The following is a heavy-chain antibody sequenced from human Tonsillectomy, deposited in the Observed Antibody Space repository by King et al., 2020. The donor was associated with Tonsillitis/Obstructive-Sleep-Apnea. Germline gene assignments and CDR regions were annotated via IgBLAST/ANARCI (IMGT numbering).Heavy chain of an antibody. J-gene: IGHJ6*03. CDR1: GGTFRSYA. Sequence: QLVQSGAEVKKPGSSVKVSCKDSGGTFRSYAISLGRQAPGQGLEWMGGIIPIFGTANYAQTFQGSVTITADESTSTAFMELGSLRSEDTGVYYCARSDHIVVVPAAIAYYYYYYMDVWGKGTPVTVSS. CDR2: IIPIFGTA. V-gene: IGHV1-69*01. CDR3: ARSDHIVVVPAAIAYYYYYYMDV. D-gene: IGHD2-2*02.